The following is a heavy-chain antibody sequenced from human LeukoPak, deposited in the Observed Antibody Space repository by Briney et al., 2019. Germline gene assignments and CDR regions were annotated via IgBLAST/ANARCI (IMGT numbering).Heavy chain of an antibody. V-gene: IGHV1-24*01. CDR2: FDPEDGET. D-gene: IGHD2-21*02. J-gene: IGHJ6*02. CDR3: ARVTCPGGDCYYYYGLDV. Sequence: ASVKVSCKVSGYTLTELSMHWVRQAPGKGLEWMGGFDPEDGETVYAQKFQGRVTMTEDTSTDTAYMELSSLRSEDTAVYYCARVTCPGGDCYYYYGLDVWGQGTTVTVSS. CDR1: GYTLTELS.